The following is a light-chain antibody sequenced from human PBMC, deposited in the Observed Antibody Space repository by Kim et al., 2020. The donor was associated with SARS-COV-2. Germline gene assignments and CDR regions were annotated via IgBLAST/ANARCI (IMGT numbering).Light chain of an antibody. CDR1: QTVLYNSNNKNY. Sequence: MATLNCKSSQTVLYNSNNKNYLAWYQQKPGQAPKLLIYWAAIRESGVSDRFSGSGSETDFTFTISSLQTEDVAVYYCQQYYSTHPSFGQGTKLEIK. CDR2: WAA. V-gene: IGKV4-1*01. CDR3: QQYYSTHPS. J-gene: IGKJ2*03.